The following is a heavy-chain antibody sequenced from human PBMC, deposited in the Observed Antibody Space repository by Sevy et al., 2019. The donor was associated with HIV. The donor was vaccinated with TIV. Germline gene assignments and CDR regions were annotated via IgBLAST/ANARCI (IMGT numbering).Heavy chain of an antibody. J-gene: IGHJ4*02. CDR2: IRSKAGGGTT. CDR3: TTDHRRDGIEVVPFEY. CDR1: GFTFSNAW. Sequence: GGSLRLSCAASGFTFSNAWMSWVRQSPGKGLEWVGRIRSKAGGGTTDYATIVKGKYTISSDDSRDILYLQLNSLETEDTAVYYCTTDHRRDGIEVVPFEYWGQGTLVTVSS. V-gene: IGHV3-15*01. D-gene: IGHD2-15*01.